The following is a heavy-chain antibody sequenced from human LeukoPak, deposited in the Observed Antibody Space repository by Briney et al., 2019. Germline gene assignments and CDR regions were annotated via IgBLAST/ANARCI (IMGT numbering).Heavy chain of an antibody. V-gene: IGHV3-48*03. CDR1: GFPFSSYE. Sequence: GGSLRLSCAASGFPFSSYEMNWVRQAPGKGLEWISVIRSSGITIYYADSVKGRFTISRDNTRNLLNLQMNSLRAEDTAIYYCARQFNYDRPFDYWGQGTLVTVSS. D-gene: IGHD4-11*01. CDR2: IRSSGITI. CDR3: ARQFNYDRPFDY. J-gene: IGHJ4*02.